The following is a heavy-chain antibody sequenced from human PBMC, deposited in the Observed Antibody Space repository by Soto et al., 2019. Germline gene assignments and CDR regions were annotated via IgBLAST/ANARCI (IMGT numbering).Heavy chain of an antibody. CDR2: ISAYNGNT. V-gene: IGHV1-18*01. D-gene: IGHD3-9*01. CDR1: GYTFTSYG. Sequence: QVQLVQSGAEVKKPGASVKVSCKASGYTFTSYGINWVRQARGQGLEWMGWISAYNGNTNYAQKLQGRVTMTTDTSTSTAYMELRSLRSDDTAVYYCARALIRYFDWLLGYWGQGTLVTVSS. CDR3: ARALIRYFDWLLGY. J-gene: IGHJ4*02.